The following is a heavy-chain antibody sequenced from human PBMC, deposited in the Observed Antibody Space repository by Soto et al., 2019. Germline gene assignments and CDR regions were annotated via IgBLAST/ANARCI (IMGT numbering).Heavy chain of an antibody. CDR1: GGTFSSYT. CDR2: IIPILGIA. J-gene: IGHJ3*02. V-gene: IGHV1-69*08. CDR3: ARDRGVVPAARDAFDI. D-gene: IGHD2-2*01. Sequence: QVQLVQSGAEVKKPGSSVKVSCKASGGTFSSYTISWVRQAPGQGLEWMGRIIPILGIANYAQKFQGRVTITADKSTSTAYMELSSLRSEDTAVYYCARDRGVVPAARDAFDIWGQGTMVTVSS.